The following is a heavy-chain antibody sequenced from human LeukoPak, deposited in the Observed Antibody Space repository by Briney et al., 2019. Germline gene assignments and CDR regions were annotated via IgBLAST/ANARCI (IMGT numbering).Heavy chain of an antibody. J-gene: IGHJ5*02. CDR3: ARYRRIAARYWFDP. CDR1: GGSISSSSGNC. Sequence: SETLSLTCAVSGGSISSSSGNCWTWVRQPPGKGLEWIGYIYYSGSTNYNPSLKSRVTISVDTSKNQFSLKLSSVTAADTAVYYCARYRRIAARYWFDPWGQGTLVTVSS. V-gene: IGHV4-61*08. CDR2: IYYSGST. D-gene: IGHD6-6*01.